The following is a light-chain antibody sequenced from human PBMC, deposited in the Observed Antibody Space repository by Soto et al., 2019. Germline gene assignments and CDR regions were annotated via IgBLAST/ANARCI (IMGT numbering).Light chain of an antibody. V-gene: IGKV3-11*01. J-gene: IGKJ4*01. CDR1: QSASNY. CDR2: DAS. Sequence: EIVLTQSPATLSLSPGERATLSCGASQSASNYLAWYQQKPGQAPRLLIYDASKRATGIPARFSGSGSGTDFTLTISSLEPEDFAVYYCQQRSNWPLTFGGGTKVEIK. CDR3: QQRSNWPLT.